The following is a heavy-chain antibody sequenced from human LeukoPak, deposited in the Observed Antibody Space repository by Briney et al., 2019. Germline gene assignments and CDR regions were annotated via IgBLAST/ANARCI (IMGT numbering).Heavy chain of an antibody. V-gene: IGHV4-39*01. CDR3: ARGCSSTSCYANNWFHP. CDR2: IYYSGST. CDR1: GGSVSSSIYY. J-gene: IGHJ5*02. Sequence: SETLSLTCTVSGGSVSSSIYYWGWIRQPPGKGLEWIGSIYYSGSTSYNPSIKSRVTISVDPSKNQLSLQLTSVTAADTAVYYCARGCSSTSCYANNWFHPWGQGAPVTVSS. D-gene: IGHD2-2*01.